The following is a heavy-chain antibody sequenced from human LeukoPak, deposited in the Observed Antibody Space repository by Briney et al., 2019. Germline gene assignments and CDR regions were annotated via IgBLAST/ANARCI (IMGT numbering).Heavy chain of an antibody. D-gene: IGHD2-2*02. CDR1: GFTFSSYG. CDR3: ARHLNRKRHCSSTSCYINYFDY. CDR2: IQYDGSNE. V-gene: IGHV3-30*19. J-gene: IGHJ4*02. Sequence: PGGSLRLSCAASGFTFSSYGMHWVRQAPGKGLEWVADIQYDGSNEQYADSVKGRFSISRDSSKNILYLQLNSLRAEDTAVYYCARHLNRKRHCSSTSCYINYFDYWGQGTLVTVSS.